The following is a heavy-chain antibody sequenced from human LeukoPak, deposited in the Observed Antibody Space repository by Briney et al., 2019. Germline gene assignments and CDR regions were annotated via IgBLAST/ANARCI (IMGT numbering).Heavy chain of an antibody. J-gene: IGHJ4*02. Sequence: PSETLSLTCTVSGGSISSGGYYWSWIRQHPGKGLEWIGYIYYSGSTYYNPSLKSRVTISVDTSKNQFSLKLSSVTAADTAVYYCARVPQQLVPGIYFDYWGQGTLVTVSS. CDR1: GGSISSGGYY. CDR2: IYYSGST. D-gene: IGHD6-13*01. V-gene: IGHV4-31*03. CDR3: ARVPQQLVPGIYFDY.